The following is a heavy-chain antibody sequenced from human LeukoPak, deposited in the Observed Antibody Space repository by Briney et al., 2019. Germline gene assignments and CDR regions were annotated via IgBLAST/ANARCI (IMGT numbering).Heavy chain of an antibody. CDR3: ARGGWELPMNFDY. J-gene: IGHJ4*02. CDR2: ISYDGSNK. D-gene: IGHD1-26*01. Sequence: GGSLRLSCAASGFTFSSYGMHWVRQAPGKGLEWVAVISYDGSNKYYADSVKGRFTISRDNSKNTLYLQMNSLRAEDTAVYYCARGGWELPMNFDYWGQGTLVTVSS. CDR1: GFTFSSYG. V-gene: IGHV3-30*03.